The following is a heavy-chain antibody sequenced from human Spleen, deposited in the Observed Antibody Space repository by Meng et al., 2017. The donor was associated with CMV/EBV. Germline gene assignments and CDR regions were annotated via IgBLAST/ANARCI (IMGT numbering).Heavy chain of an antibody. CDR1: GSTRSVGYY. J-gene: IGHJ4*02. Sequence: GSTRSVGYYWSWIRQHPGKGLEWIGYIYYSGSTYYTPSLKSRVTISVDTSKNQFSLKLSSVTAADTAVYYCAGRYDYVWGTTTFDYWGQGTLVTVSS. CDR2: IYYSGST. V-gene: IGHV4-31*02. CDR3: AGRYDYVWGTTTFDY. D-gene: IGHD3-16*01.